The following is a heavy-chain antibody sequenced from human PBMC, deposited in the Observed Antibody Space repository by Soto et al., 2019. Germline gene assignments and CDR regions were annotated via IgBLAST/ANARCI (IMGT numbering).Heavy chain of an antibody. CDR3: AGRYYHDGGGDNPM. J-gene: IGHJ4*02. Sequence: QVQLLQAGGEVKKPGSSVKVSCKASGGTFSNYALNWVRQAPGQGLEWMGGIIPVFGTPNYAQNFQGRVTITADESTSTTYMELRSLRSEDTAVYSCAGRYYHDGGGDNPMWGQGTLVTGSS. CDR2: IIPVFGTP. CDR1: GGTFSNYA. V-gene: IGHV1-69*01. D-gene: IGHD3-10*02.